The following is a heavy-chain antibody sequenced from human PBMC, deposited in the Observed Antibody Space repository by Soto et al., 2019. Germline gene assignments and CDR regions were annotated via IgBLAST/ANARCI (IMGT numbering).Heavy chain of an antibody. CDR1: GGSIRDYF. CDR3: ARCCGDDFGDSGVFYF. J-gene: IGHJ4*02. V-gene: IGHV4-59*01. D-gene: IGHD4-17*01. CDR2: IYYSGRT. Sequence: SETLSLTCTVSGGSIRDYFWTWIRQPPGKGLEWIGYIYYSGRTNYNPSLKSRVSISVDTSKNHFSLQLRSVTAADTAVYYCARCCGDDFGDSGVFYFCGQGTLVTVTA.